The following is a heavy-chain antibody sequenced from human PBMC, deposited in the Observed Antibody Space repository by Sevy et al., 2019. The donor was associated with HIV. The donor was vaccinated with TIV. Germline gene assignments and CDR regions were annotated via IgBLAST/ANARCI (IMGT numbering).Heavy chain of an antibody. D-gene: IGHD3-16*01. CDR3: ARDLGVRGDRGYYFDY. J-gene: IGHJ4*02. CDR2: ISAYNGNT. Sequence: ASVKVSCKASGYTFTSYGISWVRQAPGQGLEWMGWISAYNGNTNYAQKLQGRVTMTTDTSTSTAYMELRSLRSDDTAVYYCARDLGVRGDRGYYFDYWGQGTLVTVSS. CDR1: GYTFTSYG. V-gene: IGHV1-18*01.